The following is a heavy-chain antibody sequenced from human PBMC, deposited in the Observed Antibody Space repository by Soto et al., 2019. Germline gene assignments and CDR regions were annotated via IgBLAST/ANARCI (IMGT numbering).Heavy chain of an antibody. V-gene: IGHV3-9*01. CDR1: GFTFDEYA. CDR2: ISWNSGSI. CDR3: AKDMFYYDSSGYYYYGMDV. Sequence: EVQLVESGGGLVQPGRSLRLSCAASGFTFDEYAMHWVRQAPGKGLEWVSGISWNSGSIGYADCVKGRFTISRDNPKNSRYLQMNSLRGEDTALYYCAKDMFYYDSSGYYYYGMDVWGQGTTVTVSS. J-gene: IGHJ6*02. D-gene: IGHD3-22*01.